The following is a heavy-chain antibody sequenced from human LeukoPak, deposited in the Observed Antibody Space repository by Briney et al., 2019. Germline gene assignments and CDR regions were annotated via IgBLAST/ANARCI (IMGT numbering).Heavy chain of an antibody. J-gene: IGHJ4*02. D-gene: IGHD3-22*01. CDR3: ARGYYYDSSGYSTLFDY. CDR2: INPNGGST. V-gene: IGHV1-46*01. CDR1: GYTFTSYY. Sequence: ASVKVSCKASGYTFTSYYMHWVRQAPGQGLEWMGIINPNGGSTSYAQKFQGRVTMTRDMSTSTVYMELSSLRSEDTAVYYCARGYYYDSSGYSTLFDYWGQGTLVTVSS.